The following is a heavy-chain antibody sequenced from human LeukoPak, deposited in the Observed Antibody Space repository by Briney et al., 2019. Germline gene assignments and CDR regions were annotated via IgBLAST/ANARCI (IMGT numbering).Heavy chain of an antibody. CDR1: GGTFSSYA. Sequence: ASVKVSCKASGGTFSSYAIGWVRQAPGQGLEWMGRIIPILGIANYAQKFQGRVTITADKSTSTAYMELSSLRSEDTAVYYCARLYSSPDYYYYGMDVWGQGTTVTVSS. J-gene: IGHJ6*02. CDR2: IIPILGIA. D-gene: IGHD3-16*02. CDR3: ARLYSSPDYYYYGMDV. V-gene: IGHV1-69*04.